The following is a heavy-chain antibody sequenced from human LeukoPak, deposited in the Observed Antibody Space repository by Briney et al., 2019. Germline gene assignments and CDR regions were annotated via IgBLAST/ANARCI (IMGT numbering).Heavy chain of an antibody. D-gene: IGHD6-13*01. CDR1: GGSINSYY. CDR2: IYYSGST. CDR3: ARGLGAAAAY. Sequence: SETLSLTCTVSGGSINSYYWSWIRQPPGKGLEWIGYIYYSGSTNYNPSLKSRVTISVDTSKNQFSLKLNSVTAADTAVYYCARGLGAAAAYWGQGTLVTVSS. V-gene: IGHV4-59*01. J-gene: IGHJ4*02.